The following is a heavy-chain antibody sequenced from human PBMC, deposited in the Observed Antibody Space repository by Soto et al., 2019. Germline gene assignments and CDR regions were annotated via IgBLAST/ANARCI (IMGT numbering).Heavy chain of an antibody. CDR3: APRYDFGTSYSNNWFGP. CDR2: FDPEDGET. J-gene: IGHJ5*02. D-gene: IGHD3-3*01. Sequence: ASVKVSCKVSGYTLTELSMHWVRQAPGKGLEWMGGFDPEDGETIYAQKFQGRVTMTEDTSTDTAYMELSSLRSEETAVYYCAPRYDFGTSYSNNWFGPWGQGTRVTVSS. CDR1: GYTLTELS. V-gene: IGHV1-24*01.